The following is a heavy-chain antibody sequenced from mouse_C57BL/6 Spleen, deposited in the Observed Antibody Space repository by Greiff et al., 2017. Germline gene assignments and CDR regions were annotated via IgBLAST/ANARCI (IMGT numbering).Heavy chain of an antibody. J-gene: IGHJ4*01. CDR1: GYTFTSYW. Sequence: QVQLQQPGAELVKPGASVKLSCKASGYTFTSYWMHWVKQRPGRGLEWIGRIDPNSGGTKYNEKFKSKATLTVDKPSSTAYMQLSSLTSEDAAVDYCAIVRRGHYYAMDDWGQGTSVTVSS. D-gene: IGHD2-14*01. V-gene: IGHV1-72*01. CDR2: IDPNSGGT. CDR3: AIVRRGHYYAMDD.